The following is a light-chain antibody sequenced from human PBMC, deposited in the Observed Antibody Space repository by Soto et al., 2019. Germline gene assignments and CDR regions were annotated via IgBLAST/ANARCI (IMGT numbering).Light chain of an antibody. V-gene: IGLV2-8*01. J-gene: IGLJ1*01. CDR3: SSYAGSSNV. Sequence: QSALAQPPSASGSPVQSVAISCTGTSSDVGGYNYVSWYQQHPGKAPKLMIYEVNKRPSGVPDRFSGSKSGNTASLTVSDLQAEDEADYYCSSYAGSSNVFGTGTKVTVL. CDR2: EVN. CDR1: SSDVGGYNY.